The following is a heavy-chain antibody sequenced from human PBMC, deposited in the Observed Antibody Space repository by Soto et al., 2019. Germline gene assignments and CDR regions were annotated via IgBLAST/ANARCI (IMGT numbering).Heavy chain of an antibody. J-gene: IGHJ4*02. V-gene: IGHV4-34*01. CDR2: INHSGST. CDR3: ARGRYHYDSSGAHVYFDY. CDR1: GGSFSGYY. D-gene: IGHD3-22*01. Sequence: SETLSLTCAVYGGSFSGYYWSWIRQPPGKGLEWIGEINHSGSTNYNPSLKSRVTISVDTSKNQLSLKLSSVTAADTAVYYCARGRYHYDSSGAHVYFDYWGQGTLVTVSS.